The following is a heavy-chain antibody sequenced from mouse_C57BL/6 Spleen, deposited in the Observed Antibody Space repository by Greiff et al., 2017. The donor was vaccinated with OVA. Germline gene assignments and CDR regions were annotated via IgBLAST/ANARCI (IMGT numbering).Heavy chain of an antibody. D-gene: IGHD1-1*01. Sequence: QVQLKQPGAELVKPGASVKLSCKASGYTFTSYWMPWVKQRPGQGLEWIGMIHPNSGSTNYNEKFKSKATLTVDKSSSTAYMQHSSLTSEGSAVYYCEKGYYGSNDYWGQGTTLTVSS. CDR1: GYTFTSYW. V-gene: IGHV1-64*01. J-gene: IGHJ2*01. CDR3: EKGYYGSNDY. CDR2: IHPNSGST.